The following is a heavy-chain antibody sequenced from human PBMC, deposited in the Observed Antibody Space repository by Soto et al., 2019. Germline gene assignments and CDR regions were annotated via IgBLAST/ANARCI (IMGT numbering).Heavy chain of an antibody. CDR3: VRENWKNLIYWFDP. CDR2: IYYSGST. V-gene: IGHV4-30-4*01. CDR1: GDSMSSGDYY. Sequence: QVQLQESGPGLVKPSQTLSLTCTVSGDSMSSGDYYWSWIRQPPGKGLEWIGYIYYSGSTYSNPSLTSRVIISVDTSKNQFSLKLRSVTAADTAVYYCVRENWKNLIYWFDPWGQGTLVTVSS. J-gene: IGHJ5*02. D-gene: IGHD1-1*01.